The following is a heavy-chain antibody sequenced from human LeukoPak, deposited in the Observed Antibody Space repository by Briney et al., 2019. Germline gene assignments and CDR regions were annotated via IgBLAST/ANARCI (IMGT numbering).Heavy chain of an antibody. CDR2: IYYSGST. CDR1: GGSISSYY. J-gene: IGHJ3*02. Sequence: SETLSLTCTVSGGSISSYYWSWIRQPPGKGLEWIGYIYYSGSTNYNPSLKSRVTISVDTSKDQFSLKLSSVTAADTAVYYCARSNRDAFDIWGQGTMVTVSS. V-gene: IGHV4-59*01. D-gene: IGHD1-14*01. CDR3: ARSNRDAFDI.